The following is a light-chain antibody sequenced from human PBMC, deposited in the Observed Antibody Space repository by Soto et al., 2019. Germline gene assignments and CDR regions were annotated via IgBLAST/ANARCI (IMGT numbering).Light chain of an antibody. Sequence: DIQMTQSPSTLSASVGDRVTITCRASQSISSWLAWYQQKPGKAPTLLIYKASSLQSGVQSRVSGSGAGTEFALTIRSLQPDDFATYYFQQYDSYWTFGQGTKV. CDR1: QSISSW. CDR3: QQYDSYWT. CDR2: KAS. V-gene: IGKV1-5*03. J-gene: IGKJ1*01.